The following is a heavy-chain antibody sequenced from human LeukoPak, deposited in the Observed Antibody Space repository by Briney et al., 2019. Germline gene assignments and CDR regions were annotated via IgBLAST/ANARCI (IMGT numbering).Heavy chain of an antibody. Sequence: GGSLRLSCAASGFTFSDYYMGWIRQAPGKGLEWVSYISSSGSTIYYADSVKGRFTISRDNAKNSLYLQMNNLRVEDTAVYYCARVIDNVSYYFDYWGQGTLVTVSS. CDR3: ARVIDNVSYYFDY. V-gene: IGHV3-11*04. CDR2: ISSSGSTI. J-gene: IGHJ4*02. CDR1: GFTFSDYY. D-gene: IGHD3-16*02.